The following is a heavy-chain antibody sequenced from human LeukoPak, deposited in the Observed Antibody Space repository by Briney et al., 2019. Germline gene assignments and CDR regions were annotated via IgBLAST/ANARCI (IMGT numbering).Heavy chain of an antibody. V-gene: IGHV7-4-1*02. CDR2: INTNTGNP. D-gene: IGHD3-10*01. CDR1: GYTFTTYA. J-gene: IGHJ4*02. CDR3: ARDPWFGEFHGGY. Sequence: ASVKVSCKASGYTFTTYAMNWVRQAPGQGLEWMGWINTNTGNPTYAQGFTGRSVFSLDTSVSTAYLQISSLKAEDTAVYYCARDPWFGEFHGGYWGQGTLVTVSS.